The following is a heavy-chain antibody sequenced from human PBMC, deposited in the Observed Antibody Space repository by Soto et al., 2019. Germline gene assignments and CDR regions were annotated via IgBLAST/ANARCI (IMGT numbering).Heavy chain of an antibody. J-gene: IGHJ3*02. D-gene: IGHD4-17*01. Sequence: SETLSLTCTVSGGSIISSSYYWGWIRQPPGKGLEWIGNIYNSRTTYYNPSLKSRVTISADTSKNQFSLKLSSVTAADTAVYYCASHVDYGGNSGHAFDIWGQGTTVTVS. CDR1: GGSIISSSYY. CDR3: ASHVDYGGNSGHAFDI. CDR2: IYNSRTT. V-gene: IGHV4-39*01.